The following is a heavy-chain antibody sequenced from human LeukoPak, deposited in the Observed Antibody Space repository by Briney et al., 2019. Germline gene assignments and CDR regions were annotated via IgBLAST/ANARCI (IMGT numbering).Heavy chain of an antibody. Sequence: SETLSLTCTVSSGSIRSYYWGWVRQPPGKGLEWIGRIYTTGTTQYNPSLKSRVTMSVDTSTNQFSLNVRSMTAADTAVYYCGRQGYTASHYFFDYWSQGTLVAVS. CDR1: SGSIRSYY. V-gene: IGHV4-4*07. J-gene: IGHJ4*02. CDR3: GRQGYTASHYFFDY. D-gene: IGHD2-2*02. CDR2: IYTTGTT.